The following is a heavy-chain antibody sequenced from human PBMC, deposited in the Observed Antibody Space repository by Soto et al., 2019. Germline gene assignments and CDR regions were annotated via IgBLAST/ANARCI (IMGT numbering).Heavy chain of an antibody. CDR3: AKDLNLYYDILTGYFHYYYGMDV. J-gene: IGHJ6*02. CDR2: ISYDGSNK. Sequence: GGSLRLSCAASGFTFSSYGMHWVRQAPGKGLEWVAVISYDGSNKYYADSVKGRFTISRDNSKNTLYLQMNSLRAEDTAVYYCAKDLNLYYDILTGYFHYYYGMDVWGQGTAVTVSS. CDR1: GFTFSSYG. V-gene: IGHV3-30*18. D-gene: IGHD3-9*01.